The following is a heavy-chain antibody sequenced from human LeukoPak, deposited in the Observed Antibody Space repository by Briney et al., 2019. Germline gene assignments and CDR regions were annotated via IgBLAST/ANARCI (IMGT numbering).Heavy chain of an antibody. CDR1: GYTFTSYD. J-gene: IGHJ4*02. D-gene: IGHD3-10*01. Sequence: ASVKVSCKASGYTFTSYDINWVRQATGQGLEWMGWMNPNSGNTGYAQKFQGRVTMTRNTSIRTAYMELRSLRSDDTAMYYCATDSGSYGYWGQGTLVTVSS. CDR2: MNPNSGNT. CDR3: ATDSGSYGY. V-gene: IGHV1-8*01.